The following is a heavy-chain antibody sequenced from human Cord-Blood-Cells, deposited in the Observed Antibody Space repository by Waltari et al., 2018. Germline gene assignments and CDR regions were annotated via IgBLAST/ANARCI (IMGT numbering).Heavy chain of an antibody. V-gene: IGHV4-39*01. Sequence: QLQLQESGPGLVKPSETLSLTCTVSGGSISSISYYWGWIRQPPGKGLEWIGSIYYSGSTYYNPSLKSRVTISVDTSKNQFSLKLSSVTAADTTVYYCARGPRNWGWYFDYWGQGTLVTVSS. J-gene: IGHJ4*02. CDR3: ARGPRNWGWYFDY. CDR1: GGSISSISYY. D-gene: IGHD7-27*01. CDR2: IYYSGST.